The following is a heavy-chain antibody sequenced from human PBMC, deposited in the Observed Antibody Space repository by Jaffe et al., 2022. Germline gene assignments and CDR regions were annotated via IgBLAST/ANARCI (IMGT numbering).Heavy chain of an antibody. CDR1: GYSISSGYY. J-gene: IGHJ4*02. CDR2: IYHSGST. CDR3: ARHSVPDFDWLLFAQTDY. Sequence: QVQLQESGPGLVKPSETLSLTCAVSGYSISSGYYWGWIRQPPGKGLEWIGSIYHSGSTYYNPSLKSRVTISVDTSKNQFSLKLSSVTAADTAVYYCARHSVPDFDWLLFAQTDYWGQGTLVTVSS. D-gene: IGHD3-9*01. V-gene: IGHV4-38-2*01.